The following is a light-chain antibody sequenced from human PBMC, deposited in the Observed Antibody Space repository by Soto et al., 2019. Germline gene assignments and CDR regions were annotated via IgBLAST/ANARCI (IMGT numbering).Light chain of an antibody. J-gene: IGLJ1*01. V-gene: IGLV2-14*01. CDR3: SSYTTSSTYV. CDR1: SNDVGGYNY. Sequence: QSVLTQPDSVSGSPGQSSTISCTGTSNDVGGYNYVSWYQQHLGKAPKLVIYEVSTRPSGISNRFSGSKSGNAASLTISGLQAEDEVDYYCSSYTTSSTYVFGTGTKVTVL. CDR2: EVS.